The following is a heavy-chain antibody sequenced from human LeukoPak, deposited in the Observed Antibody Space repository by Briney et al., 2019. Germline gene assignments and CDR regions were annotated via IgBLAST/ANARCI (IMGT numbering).Heavy chain of an antibody. CDR1: GGSISSGSYY. D-gene: IGHD4-17*01. Sequence: SETLSLTCTVSGGSISSGSYYWSWIRQPAGKGLEWIGRIYTSGSTNYNPSLKSRVTISVDTSKNQFSLKLSSVTAADTAVYYCARVGLRRLPGHIWGQGTMVTVSS. CDR3: ARVGLRRLPGHI. J-gene: IGHJ3*02. V-gene: IGHV4-61*02. CDR2: IYTSGST.